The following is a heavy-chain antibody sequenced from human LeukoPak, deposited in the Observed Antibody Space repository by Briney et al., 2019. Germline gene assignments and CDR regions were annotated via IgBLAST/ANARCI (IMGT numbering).Heavy chain of an antibody. CDR1: GYTFTDYY. Sequence: ASVKVSCKASGYTFTDYYIHWVRQAPGHGLEWMGWINSDNGGTHYAQNFQGRVTMTRDTSISTAYMELSGLRSDDTAVIYCAGDEAAPNTGTFFDYWGQGTLVTVSS. J-gene: IGHJ4*02. CDR2: INSDNGGT. CDR3: AGDEAAPNTGTFFDY. D-gene: IGHD6-13*01. V-gene: IGHV1-2*02.